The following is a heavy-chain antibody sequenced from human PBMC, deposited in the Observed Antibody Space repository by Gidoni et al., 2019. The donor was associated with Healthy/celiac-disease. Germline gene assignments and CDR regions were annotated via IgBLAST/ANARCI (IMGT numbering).Heavy chain of an antibody. Sequence: EVQLVESGGGLVQPGRSLRLSCAASGFTFDDYAMHWVRQAPGKGLEWVSGISWNSGSIGYADSVKGRFTISRDNAKNSLYLQMNSLRAEDTALYYCAKDLWQIYYYYGMDVWGQGTTVTVSS. V-gene: IGHV3-9*01. CDR2: ISWNSGSI. CDR1: GFTFDDYA. CDR3: AKDLWQIYYYYGMDV. D-gene: IGHD3-16*01. J-gene: IGHJ6*02.